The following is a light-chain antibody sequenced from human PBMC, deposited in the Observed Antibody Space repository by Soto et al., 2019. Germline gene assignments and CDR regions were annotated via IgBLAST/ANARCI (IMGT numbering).Light chain of an antibody. Sequence: QSALTQPASVSGSPGQSITISCTGTSSDVGGYNYVSWYQQHPGKAPKLMIYDVSNRPSGVSNRFSGSKSGNTASLPISGLQAEDEADYYCSSYTSSSTPLVFGGGTKLTVL. V-gene: IGLV2-14*01. CDR1: SSDVGGYNY. J-gene: IGLJ2*01. CDR3: SSYTSSSTPLV. CDR2: DVS.